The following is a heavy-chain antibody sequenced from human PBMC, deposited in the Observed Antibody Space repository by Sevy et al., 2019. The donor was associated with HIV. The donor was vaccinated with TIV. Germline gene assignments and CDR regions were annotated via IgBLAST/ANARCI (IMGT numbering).Heavy chain of an antibody. Sequence: GGSLRLSCAASGFTFSSYAMSWVRQAPGKGLEWVSAISGSGGSTYYADSVKGRFIISRDNSKNTLYLQMNSLRAEDTAVYYCAKLVVHYYYMDVWGKGTTVTVSS. CDR2: ISGSGGST. V-gene: IGHV3-23*01. J-gene: IGHJ6*03. CDR3: AKLVVHYYYMDV. CDR1: GFTFSSYA. D-gene: IGHD3-22*01.